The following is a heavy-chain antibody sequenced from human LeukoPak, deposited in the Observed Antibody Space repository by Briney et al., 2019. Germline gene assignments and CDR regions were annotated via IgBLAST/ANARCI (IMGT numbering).Heavy chain of an antibody. CDR1: GYTFTSYG. V-gene: IGHV1-18*01. CDR3: ARGLLYSGSYGPYFDY. D-gene: IGHD1-26*01. CDR2: ISAYNGNT. Sequence: ASVKVSCKASGYTFTSYGISWVRQAPGQGLEWMGWISAYNGNTNYAQKLQGRVTMTTDTSTSTAYMELSRLRSDDTAVYYCARGLLYSGSYGPYFDYWGQGTLVTVSS. J-gene: IGHJ4*02.